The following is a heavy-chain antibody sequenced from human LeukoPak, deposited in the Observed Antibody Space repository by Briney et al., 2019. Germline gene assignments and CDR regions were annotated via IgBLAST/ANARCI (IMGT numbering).Heavy chain of an antibody. CDR1: GGSFSGYY. D-gene: IGHD5-18*01. CDR2: INHSGST. CDR3: ARARGRGIQLWSRGVIDY. Sequence: SETLSLTCAVYGGSFSGYYWSWIRQPPGKGLEWIGEINHSGSTNYNPSLKSRVTISVDTSKNQFSLKLSSVTAADTAVYYCARARGRGIQLWSRGVIDYWGQGTLVTVSS. J-gene: IGHJ4*02. V-gene: IGHV4-34*01.